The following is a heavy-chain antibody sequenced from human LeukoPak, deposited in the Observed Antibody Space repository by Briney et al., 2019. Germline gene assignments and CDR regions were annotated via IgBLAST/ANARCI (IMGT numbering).Heavy chain of an antibody. CDR2: ISGSGGST. J-gene: IGHJ4*02. V-gene: IGHV3-23*01. CDR3: AKDPAYYDFWSGYFDY. CDR1: GFTFSSYG. D-gene: IGHD3-3*01. Sequence: GGSLRLSCAASGFTFSSYGMSWVRQAPGKGLEWVSGISGSGGSTYYADSVKGRFTISRDNSKNTLYLQMNSLRAEDTAVYYCAKDPAYYDFWSGYFDYWGQGTLVTVSS.